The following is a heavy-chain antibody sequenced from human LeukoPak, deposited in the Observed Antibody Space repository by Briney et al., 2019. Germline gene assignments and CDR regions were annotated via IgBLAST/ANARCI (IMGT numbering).Heavy chain of an antibody. Sequence: PGGSLRLSCAASGFTFNTYTMNWVRQAPGKGLEWVSSISRSSTYIYYADSVKGRFTISRDNAKNSLYLQMNSLRAEDTAVYYCARGRVVVPAAMRDYYYYMDVWGKGTTVTVSS. CDR2: ISRSSTYI. CDR3: ARGRVVVPAAMRDYYYYMDV. J-gene: IGHJ6*03. D-gene: IGHD2-2*01. V-gene: IGHV3-21*01. CDR1: GFTFNTYT.